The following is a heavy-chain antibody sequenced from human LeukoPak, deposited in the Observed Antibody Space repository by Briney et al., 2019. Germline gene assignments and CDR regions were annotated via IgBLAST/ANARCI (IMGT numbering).Heavy chain of an antibody. V-gene: IGHV3-23*01. D-gene: IGHD2-2*01. CDR3: AREGPEVPAAAFDY. CDR1: GFTFSSYA. CDR2: ISGSGGST. Sequence: GGSLRLSCAASGFTFSSYAMSWVRQAPGKGLEWVSAISGSGGSTYYADSVKGRFTISRDNAKNSLYLQMNSLRAEDTAVYYCAREGPEVPAAAFDYWGQGTLVTVSS. J-gene: IGHJ4*02.